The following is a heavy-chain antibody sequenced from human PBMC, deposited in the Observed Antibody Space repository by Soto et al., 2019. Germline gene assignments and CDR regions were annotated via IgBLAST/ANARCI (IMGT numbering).Heavy chain of an antibody. Sequence: XESLKSAQQSSGYTFSNFLLVWVRQLPGKGLEWMGIIYPGDHETRYRPSFHGKVTISADKSINTAYLQWNSLEASDTAFYFCARSPRSSPYFDDWGQGALVTVSS. D-gene: IGHD6-13*01. CDR1: GYTFSNFL. CDR2: IYPGDHET. CDR3: ARSPRSSPYFDD. J-gene: IGHJ4*02. V-gene: IGHV5-51*01.